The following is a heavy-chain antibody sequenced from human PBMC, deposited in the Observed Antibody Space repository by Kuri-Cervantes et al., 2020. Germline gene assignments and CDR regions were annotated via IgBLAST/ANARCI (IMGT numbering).Heavy chain of an antibody. D-gene: IGHD4-17*01. CDR3: ARDPTVTTWWDAFDI. CDR2: INTNTGNP. Sequence: ASVKVSCKASGYTFTSYAMNWVRQAPGQGLEWMGWINTNTGNPTYAQGFTGRFVFSLDTSVSTAYLQICSLKAEDTAVYYCARDPTVTTWWDAFDIWGQGTMVTVSS. V-gene: IGHV7-4-1*01. CDR1: GYTFTSYA. J-gene: IGHJ3*02.